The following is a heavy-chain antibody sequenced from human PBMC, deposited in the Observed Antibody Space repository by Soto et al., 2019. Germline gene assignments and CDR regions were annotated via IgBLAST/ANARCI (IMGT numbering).Heavy chain of an antibody. D-gene: IGHD3-10*01. V-gene: IGHV1-69*12. CDR2: IIPIFGTA. CDR3: ARGRYYGSGSRTDYYYYYGMDV. CDR1: GGTFSSYA. J-gene: IGHJ6*02. Sequence: QVQLVQSGAEVKKPGSSVKVSCKAFGGTFSSYAISWVRQAPGQGLEWMGGIIPIFGTANYAQKFQGRVTITADESTSTAYMELSSLRSEDTAVYYCARGRYYGSGSRTDYYYYYGMDVWGQGTTVTVSS.